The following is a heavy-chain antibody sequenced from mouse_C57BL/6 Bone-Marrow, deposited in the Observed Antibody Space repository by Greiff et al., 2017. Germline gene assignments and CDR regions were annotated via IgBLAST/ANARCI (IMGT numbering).Heavy chain of an antibody. D-gene: IGHD1-1*01. CDR3: ASNYYGSPSYAMDY. V-gene: IGHV5-17*01. CDR2: ISSGSSTI. CDR1: GFTFSDYG. J-gene: IGHJ4*01. Sequence: EVKLMESGGGLVKPGGSLKLSCAASGFTFSDYGMHWVRQAPEKGLEWVAYISSGSSTIYYADTVKGRFTITRDNAKNTLFLQMTSLRSEDTAMYYGASNYYGSPSYAMDYWGQGTSVTVSS.